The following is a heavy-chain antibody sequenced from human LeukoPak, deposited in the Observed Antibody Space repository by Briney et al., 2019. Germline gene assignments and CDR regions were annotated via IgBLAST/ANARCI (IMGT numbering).Heavy chain of an antibody. CDR1: GFTFSSYS. D-gene: IGHD3-16*01. V-gene: IGHV3-48*04. CDR2: ISSSSSTI. J-gene: IGHJ4*02. CDR3: ARSYYDYVWGSPNYYFDY. Sequence: GGSLRLSCAASGFTFSSYSMNWVRQASGKGLEWVSYISSSSSTIYYADSVKGRFTISRDNAKNSLYLQMNSLRAEDTAVYYCARSYYDYVWGSPNYYFDYWGQGTLVTVSS.